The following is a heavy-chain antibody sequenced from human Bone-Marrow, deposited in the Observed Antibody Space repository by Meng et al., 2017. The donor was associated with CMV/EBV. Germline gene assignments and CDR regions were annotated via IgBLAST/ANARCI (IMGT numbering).Heavy chain of an antibody. V-gene: IGHV3-48*03. CDR1: GFTFSSYE. CDR3: ARVVGEGGYGGYGY. CDR2: ISSSGSTI. D-gene: IGHD5-12*01. J-gene: IGHJ4*02. Sequence: GESLKISCAASGFTFSSYEMNWVRQAPGKGLEWVSYISSSGSTIYYADSVKGRFTISRDNAKNSLYLQMNSLRAEDTAVYYCARVVGEGGYGGYGYWGQGTLVAASS.